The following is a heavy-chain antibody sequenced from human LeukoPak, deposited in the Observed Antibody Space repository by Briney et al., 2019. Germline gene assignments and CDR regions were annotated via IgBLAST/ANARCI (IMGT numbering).Heavy chain of an antibody. V-gene: IGHV4-59*01. D-gene: IGHD3-22*01. Sequence: PSETLSLTCTVSGGSISTYYWSWIRQPPGKGLEWIGYIYYSGSTNYNPSLKSRVTISVDTSKKQFSLKLSSVTAADTAVYYCARGLRYYYDNSGSPNWFDPWGQGTLVTVSS. CDR1: GGSISTYY. J-gene: IGHJ5*02. CDR3: ARGLRYYYDNSGSPNWFDP. CDR2: IYYSGST.